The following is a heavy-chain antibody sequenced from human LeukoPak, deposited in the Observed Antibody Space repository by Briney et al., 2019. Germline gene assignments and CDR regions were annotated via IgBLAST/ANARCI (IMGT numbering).Heavy chain of an antibody. Sequence: GGSLRLSCAASGFTFGNSWVHWVRQAPGKGLVWVSLINADGSTTSYADSVKGRFTISRDNSKSTLYLQMKSLRAEDTAVYYCGSRDKGYYYGLDVWGQGTTVTVSS. CDR1: GFTFGNSW. CDR2: INADGSTT. CDR3: GSRDKGYYYGLDV. J-gene: IGHJ6*02. V-gene: IGHV3-74*01. D-gene: IGHD5-24*01.